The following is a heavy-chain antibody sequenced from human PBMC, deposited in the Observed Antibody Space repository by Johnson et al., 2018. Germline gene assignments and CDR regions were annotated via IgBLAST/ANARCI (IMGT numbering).Heavy chain of an antibody. V-gene: IGHV3-48*01. CDR2: VSDSSSTI. Sequence: VQLQESGGGLVQPGGSLKLSCAASGFTFSIYSMAWVRQAPGKGLEWISYVSDSSSTIHYADSVKGRFIISRDNAKNSLYLQMNSLRAEDTAGYYCASGYSNGIGDFDYWGQGTLVTVSS. J-gene: IGHJ4*02. CDR1: GFTFSIYS. CDR3: ASGYSNGIGDFDY. D-gene: IGHD5-12*01.